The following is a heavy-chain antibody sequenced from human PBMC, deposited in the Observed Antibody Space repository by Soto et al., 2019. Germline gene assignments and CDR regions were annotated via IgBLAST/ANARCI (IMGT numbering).Heavy chain of an antibody. CDR3: TRIPRYSFPTSDPLDN. V-gene: IGHV1-69*08. Sequence: SVKVSCKASGGTFNTYTFSWVRQAPGQGLEWMGSILPILGSLNYAQRFQGRLSITADYSTTTAYMELSSLTSQDTAMYYCTRIPRYSFPTSDPLDNWGQGTLVTVPS. CDR2: ILPILGSL. D-gene: IGHD4-4*01. CDR1: GGTFNTYT. J-gene: IGHJ4*02.